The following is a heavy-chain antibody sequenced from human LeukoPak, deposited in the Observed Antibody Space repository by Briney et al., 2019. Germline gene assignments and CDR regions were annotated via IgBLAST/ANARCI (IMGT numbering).Heavy chain of an antibody. CDR3: ARFRGAAAGRVRVYYFDY. CDR1: GGSFSGYY. Sequence: SETLSLTCAVYGGSFSGYYWNWIRQPPGKGLEWIGEINHSGSTNYNPSLKSRVTISVDTSKNQFSLKLSSVTAADTAVYYCARFRGAAAGRVRVYYFDYWGQGTLVTVSS. V-gene: IGHV4-34*01. D-gene: IGHD6-13*01. J-gene: IGHJ4*02. CDR2: INHSGST.